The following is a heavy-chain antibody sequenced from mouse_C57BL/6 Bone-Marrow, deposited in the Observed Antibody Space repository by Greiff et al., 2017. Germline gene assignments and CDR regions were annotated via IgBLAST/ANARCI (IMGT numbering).Heavy chain of an antibody. CDR2: ISNGGGST. V-gene: IGHV5-12*01. CDR1: GFTFSDYY. D-gene: IGHD1-3*01. CDR3: ARPLYKGGYFDY. J-gene: IGHJ2*01. Sequence: EVQLQQSGGGLVQPGGSLKLSCAASGFTFSDYYMYWVRQTPEKRLEWVAYISNGGGSTYYPDTVKGRFTISRDNAKNTLYLQMSRLTSEDTAMYYCARPLYKGGYFDYWGQGTTLTVSS.